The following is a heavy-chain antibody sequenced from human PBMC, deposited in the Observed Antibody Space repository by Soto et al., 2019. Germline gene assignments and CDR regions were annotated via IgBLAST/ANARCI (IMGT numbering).Heavy chain of an antibody. V-gene: IGHV4-59*01. CDR1: GGSIGSYY. J-gene: IGHJ5*02. D-gene: IGHD5-12*01. CDR2: IYYSGSM. CDR3: ARAYYDSSGYDYGLDP. Sequence: SETLSLTCTVSGGSIGSYYWSWIRQPPGKGLEWIGYIYYSGSMNYNPSLKSRVIISDDTSKNQIFLRLSSVTAADTAVYYCARAYYDSSGYDYGLDPWGQGTLVTVSS.